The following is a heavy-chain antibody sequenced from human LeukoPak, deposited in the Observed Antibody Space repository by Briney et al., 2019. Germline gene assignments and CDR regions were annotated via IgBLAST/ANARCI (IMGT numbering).Heavy chain of an antibody. D-gene: IGHD3-22*01. J-gene: IGHJ4*02. Sequence: SETLSLTCTVSGGSISSYYWSWIRQPPGKGLEWIGYIYYSGSTNYNPSLKSRVTISVDTSKNQLSLKLSSVAAADTAVYYCARSDYDSSGYYRNWGQGTLVTVSS. CDR2: IYYSGST. CDR3: ARSDYDSSGYYRN. V-gene: IGHV4-59*01. CDR1: GGSISSYY.